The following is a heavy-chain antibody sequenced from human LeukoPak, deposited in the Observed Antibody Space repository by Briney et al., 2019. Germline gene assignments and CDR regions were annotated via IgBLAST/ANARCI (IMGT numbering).Heavy chain of an antibody. V-gene: IGHV3-30*02. CDR2: IRSDGSNK. Sequence: GGSLRLSCAASGFTFSSYGMHWVRQAPGKGLEWVAFIRSDGSNKYYADSVKGRFTISRDNSKNTLYLQMNSLRAEDTAVYYCAKVYYDILTGLAVWGKGTTVTVSS. CDR3: AKVYYDILTGLAV. J-gene: IGHJ6*03. CDR1: GFTFSSYG. D-gene: IGHD3-9*01.